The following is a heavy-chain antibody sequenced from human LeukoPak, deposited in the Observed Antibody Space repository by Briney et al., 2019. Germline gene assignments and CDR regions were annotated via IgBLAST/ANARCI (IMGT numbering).Heavy chain of an antibody. CDR2: ISFDGGEK. CDR3: ARKDGYVGLDV. D-gene: IGHD5-24*01. V-gene: IGHV3-33*03. CDR1: GFIFSSYG. Sequence: GGSLRLSCAASGFIFSSYGMHWVRQAPGKGMEWVAFISFDGGEKYYADSVKGRFIISRDNAKNTLYLQMNSLRAEDTAVYYCARKDGYVGLDVWGKGTTVTVSS. J-gene: IGHJ6*04.